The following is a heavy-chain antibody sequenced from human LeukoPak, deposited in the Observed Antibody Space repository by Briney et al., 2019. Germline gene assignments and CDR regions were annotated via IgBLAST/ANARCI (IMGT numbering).Heavy chain of an antibody. V-gene: IGHV3-21*01. Sequence: PGGSLRLSCAASGFTFSSYSMNWVRQAPGKGLEWVSSISGSSSYIYYADSVKGRFTISRDNAKNSLYLQMNSLRAEDTAVYYSAGGYSYGYVGYWGQGTLVTVSS. D-gene: IGHD5-18*01. J-gene: IGHJ4*02. CDR1: GFTFSSYS. CDR2: ISGSSSYI. CDR3: AGGYSYGYVGY.